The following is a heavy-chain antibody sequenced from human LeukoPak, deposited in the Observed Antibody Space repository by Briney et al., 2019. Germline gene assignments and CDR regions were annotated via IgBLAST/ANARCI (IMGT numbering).Heavy chain of an antibody. CDR1: GFTFSDYY. CDR3: ARVSATYYYYMDV. CDR2: ISSSGSTI. Sequence: GGSLRLSCAASGFTFSDYYMSWIRQAPGKGLEWVSYISSSGSTIYYADSVKGRFTISRDNAKNSLYLQMNSLRAEDTAVYYCARVSATYYYYMDVWGKGTTVTVSS. V-gene: IGHV3-11*01. J-gene: IGHJ6*03.